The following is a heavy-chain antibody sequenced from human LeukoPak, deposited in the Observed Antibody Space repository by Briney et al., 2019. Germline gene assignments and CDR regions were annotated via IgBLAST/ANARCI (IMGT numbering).Heavy chain of an antibody. J-gene: IGHJ4*02. Sequence: GGSLRLSCAASGFTFSSYWMSWVRQAPGKGPEWVANINQDGGETYYVASVKGRFTISRDNAKNSLYLQMNSLRAEDTAVYYCAREGSRAYFDYWGQGTLVTVSS. D-gene: IGHD1-26*01. V-gene: IGHV3-7*01. CDR2: INQDGGET. CDR3: AREGSRAYFDY. CDR1: GFTFSSYW.